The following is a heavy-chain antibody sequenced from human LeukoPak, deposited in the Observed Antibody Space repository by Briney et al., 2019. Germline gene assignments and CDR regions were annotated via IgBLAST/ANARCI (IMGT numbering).Heavy chain of an antibody. CDR2: INPNSGGT. CDR1: GYTFTGYY. D-gene: IGHD5-18*01. V-gene: IGHV1-2*02. J-gene: IGHJ6*03. Sequence: GASVKVSCKASGYTFTGYYMHWVRQAPGQGLEWMGWINPNSGGTNYAQQFQGRLTMTRDTSISTAYMELSRLRSDDTAVYYCARDRGYSYAKKSSEYYYMDVWGKGTTVTISS. CDR3: ARDRGYSYAKKSSEYYYMDV.